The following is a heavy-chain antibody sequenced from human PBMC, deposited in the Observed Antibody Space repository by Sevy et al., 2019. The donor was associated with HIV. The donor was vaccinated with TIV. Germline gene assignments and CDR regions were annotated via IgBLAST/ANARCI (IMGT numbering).Heavy chain of an antibody. V-gene: IGHV1-24*01. CDR2: FDPEDGET. Sequence: ASVKVSCKVSGYTLTELSMHWVRQAPGKGLEWMGGFDPEDGETVYAQKFQGRVTVTEDTSTDTAYMELSSLRAEDTAIYYCARDHVKDGDLGDYYYYAMDVWGRGTTVTVSS. CDR1: GYTLTELS. J-gene: IGHJ6*02. CDR3: ARDHVKDGDLGDYYYYAMDV. D-gene: IGHD4-17*01.